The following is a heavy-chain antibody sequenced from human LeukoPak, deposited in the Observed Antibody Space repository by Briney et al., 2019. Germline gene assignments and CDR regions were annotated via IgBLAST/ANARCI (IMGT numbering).Heavy chain of an antibody. D-gene: IGHD6-6*01. CDR1: GGSISSSSYY. CDR2: IYYSGST. CDR3: ARSLGDSSSSG. V-gene: IGHV4-39*01. Sequence: PSETLSLTCTVSGGSISSSSYYWGWIRQPPGKGLEWNGSIYYSGSTYYNPSLKSRVTISVDTSKNQFSLKLSSVTAADTAVYYCARSLGDSSSSGWGQGTLVTVSP. J-gene: IGHJ4*02.